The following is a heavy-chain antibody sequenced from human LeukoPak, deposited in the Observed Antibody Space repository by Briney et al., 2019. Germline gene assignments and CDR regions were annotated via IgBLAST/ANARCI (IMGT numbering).Heavy chain of an antibody. J-gene: IGHJ4*02. D-gene: IGHD3-10*01. CDR2: INPNSGGT. CDR3: ARDLVGYYGSGSYPSDY. Sequence: GASVKVSCKASVYTFTGYYMHWVRQAPGQGLEWMGWINPNSGGTNYAQKFQGRVTMTRDTSISTAYMELSRLRSDDAAVDYCARDLVGYYGSGSYPSDYWGQGTLVTVSS. V-gene: IGHV1-2*02. CDR1: VYTFTGYY.